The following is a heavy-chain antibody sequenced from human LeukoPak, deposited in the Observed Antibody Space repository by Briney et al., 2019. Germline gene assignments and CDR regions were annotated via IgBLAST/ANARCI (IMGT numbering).Heavy chain of an antibody. J-gene: IGHJ4*02. CDR3: ARGTTSRIAAADNFDY. D-gene: IGHD6-13*01. Sequence: SETLSLTCAVYGGSFSGYYWSWIRQPPGKGLEWIGEINHSGSTNYNPSLKSRVTISVDTSKNQFSLKLSSVTAADTAVYYCARGTTSRIAAADNFDYWGQGTLVTVSS. V-gene: IGHV4-34*01. CDR1: GGSFSGYY. CDR2: INHSGST.